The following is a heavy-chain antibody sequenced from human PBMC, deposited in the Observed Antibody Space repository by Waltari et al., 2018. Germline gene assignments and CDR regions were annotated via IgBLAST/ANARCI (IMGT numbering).Heavy chain of an antibody. CDR3: ARAGEWGYYYYGMDV. V-gene: IGHV4-38-2*01. J-gene: IGHJ6*02. D-gene: IGHD1-26*01. CDR2: IYHSGST. Sequence: QVQLQESGPGLVKPSETLSLTCAVSGYSISSGYYWGWIRQPPGKGLEWIGGIYHSGSTYYNPSLKSRVTISVDTSKNQFSLKLSSVTAADTAVYYCARAGEWGYYYYGMDVWGQGTTVTVSS. CDR1: GYSISSGYY.